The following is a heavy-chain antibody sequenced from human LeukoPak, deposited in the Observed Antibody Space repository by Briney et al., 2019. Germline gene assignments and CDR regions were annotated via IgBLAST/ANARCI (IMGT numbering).Heavy chain of an antibody. J-gene: IGHJ6*02. Sequence: LPGGSLRLSCAASGFTFSSYWMCSVRQAPGKGLEWVANIKQDGSEKYYVASVKGRFTISRDNAKNSLYLQMNSLRAEDTAVYYCARVSRYYDILTGYYYYYGMDVWGQGTTVTVSS. D-gene: IGHD3-9*01. CDR3: ARVSRYYDILTGYYYYYGMDV. CDR2: IKQDGSEK. V-gene: IGHV3-7*01. CDR1: GFTFSSYW.